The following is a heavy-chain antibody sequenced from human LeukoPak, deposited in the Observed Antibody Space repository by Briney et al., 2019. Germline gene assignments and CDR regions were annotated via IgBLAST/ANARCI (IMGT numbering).Heavy chain of an antibody. CDR3: ARYNDIAVGDSFDV. D-gene: IGHD2-15*01. CDR1: GFSLSRYW. V-gene: IGHV3-7*01. CDR2: IRYDGGQT. Sequence: GGSLRLSCAASGFSLSRYWMHWVRQAPGKGLEWVATIRYDGGQTMYLDSVRGRFTISRDNARSSLYLQMNSLRVEDTAVYYCARYNDIAVGDSFDVWGQGTKVTVSS. J-gene: IGHJ3*01.